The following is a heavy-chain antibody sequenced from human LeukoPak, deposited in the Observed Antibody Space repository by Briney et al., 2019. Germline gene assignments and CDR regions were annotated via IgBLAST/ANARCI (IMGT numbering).Heavy chain of an antibody. V-gene: IGHV3-23*01. Sequence: HTGGSLRLSCAASGFTFSSYAMSWVRQAPGKGLEWVSAISGSGGSTYYADSVKGRFTISRDNSKNTLYLQMNSLRAEDTAVYYCAKGLDYGDYYFDYWGQGTLVTVSS. J-gene: IGHJ4*02. CDR1: GFTFSSYA. CDR3: AKGLDYGDYYFDY. CDR2: ISGSGGST. D-gene: IGHD4-17*01.